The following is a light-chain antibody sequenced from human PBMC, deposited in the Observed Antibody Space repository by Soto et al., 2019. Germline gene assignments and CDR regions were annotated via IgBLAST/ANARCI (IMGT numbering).Light chain of an antibody. CDR2: LNSDGSH. V-gene: IGLV4-69*01. CDR3: QTWVAGIYV. CDR1: SGHSSYA. Sequence: QLVLTQSPSASASLGASVKLTCTLSSGHSSYAIAWHQQQPEKGPRYLMNLNSDGSHSKGDGIPDRFSGSSSGAERYLTISSFQSEDEADYYCQTWVAGIYVFGTGTKVTVL. J-gene: IGLJ1*01.